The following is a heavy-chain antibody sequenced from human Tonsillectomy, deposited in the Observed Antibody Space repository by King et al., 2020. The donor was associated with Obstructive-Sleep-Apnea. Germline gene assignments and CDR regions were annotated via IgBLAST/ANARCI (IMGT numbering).Heavy chain of an antibody. J-gene: IGHJ6*02. D-gene: IGHD2-15*01. Sequence: VQLVESGAEVKKPGSSVKVSCKASGGTFSSYAISWVRQAPGQGLEWMGGIIPIFGTANYAQKFQGRVTITADESTSTAYMELSSLRSEDTAVYYCAGGDCSGGSCYRRLDYYYGMDVWGQGTTVTVSS. V-gene: IGHV1-69*01. CDR1: GGTFSSYA. CDR2: IIPIFGTA. CDR3: AGGDCSGGSCYRRLDYYYGMDV.